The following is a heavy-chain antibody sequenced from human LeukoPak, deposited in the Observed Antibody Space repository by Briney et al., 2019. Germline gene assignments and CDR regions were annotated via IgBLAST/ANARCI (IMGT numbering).Heavy chain of an antibody. Sequence: PGGSLRLSCAASGFTFSSFWMQWVRQAPGKGLVWVSRINGDGSTTNNADSAKGRFTISRDNAKNTLYLQMNSLRAEDAAVYYCARERAFDIWGQGTMVTVSS. CDR2: INGDGSTT. V-gene: IGHV3-74*01. CDR3: ARERAFDI. CDR1: GFTFSSFW. J-gene: IGHJ3*02.